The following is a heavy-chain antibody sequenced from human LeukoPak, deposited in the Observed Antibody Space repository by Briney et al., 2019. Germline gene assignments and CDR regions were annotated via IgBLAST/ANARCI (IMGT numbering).Heavy chain of an antibody. V-gene: IGHV1-46*01. CDR1: GYTFTSYY. J-gene: IGHJ4*02. D-gene: IGHD6-6*01. Sequence: ASVKVSCKASGYTFTSYYMHWVRQAPGQGLEWMGIINPSGGSTSYAQKLQGRVTMTTDTSTSTAYMELRSLRSDDTAVYYCARDTFESLDSSSSEVDYWGQGTLVTVSS. CDR2: INPSGGST. CDR3: ARDTFESLDSSSSEVDY.